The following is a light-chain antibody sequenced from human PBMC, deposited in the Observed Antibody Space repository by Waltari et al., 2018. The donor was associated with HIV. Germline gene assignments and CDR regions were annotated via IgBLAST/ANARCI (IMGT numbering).Light chain of an antibody. CDR1: QSISSN. Sequence: EIVLTHSPATLSVSPGERATLSCRASQSISSNLAWYQQNPGQAPRLLIYGASTRATGIPARFSGSGSGTEFTLTISSLQSEDFAVYYCQQYNNWPGTFGQGTKVEIK. CDR2: GAS. CDR3: QQYNNWPGT. V-gene: IGKV3-15*01. J-gene: IGKJ1*01.